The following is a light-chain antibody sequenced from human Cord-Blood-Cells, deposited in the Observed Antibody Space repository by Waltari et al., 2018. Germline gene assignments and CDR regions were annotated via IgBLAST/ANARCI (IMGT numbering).Light chain of an antibody. V-gene: IGKV4-1*01. Sequence: DIVMTQSPDSLAVSLGERATINCKSSQSVLYSSNNKNYVAWYQQKPGQPQKLVISWASTRDSRVPDRFSGSRSVAEFTLASSSLQAECVAVYDWRRYYSTPWTFGQWTKVEIK. CDR3: RRYYSTPWT. CDR1: QSVLYSSNNKNY. CDR2: WAS. J-gene: IGKJ1*01.